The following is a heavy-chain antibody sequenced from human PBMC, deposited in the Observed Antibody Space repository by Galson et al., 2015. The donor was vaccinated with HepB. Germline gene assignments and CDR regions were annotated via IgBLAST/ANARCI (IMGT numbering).Heavy chain of an antibody. CDR2: INPANRNT. D-gene: IGHD2-2*02. Sequence: VKVSCKASGYSFTTYALHWVRQAPGQSLEWMGWINPANRNTKYSQKFQGRVTITRDTSARTTYMELSSLRSEDTAVYYCARDRRQYQLLYPRYYYGMDVWRQGTTVTVSS. CDR1: GYSFTTYA. J-gene: IGHJ6*02. CDR3: ARDRRQYQLLYPRYYYGMDV. V-gene: IGHV1-3*01.